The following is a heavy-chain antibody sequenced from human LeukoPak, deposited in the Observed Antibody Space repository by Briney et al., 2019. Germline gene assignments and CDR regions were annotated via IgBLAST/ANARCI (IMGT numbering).Heavy chain of an antibody. CDR2: ISWNSGSI. Sequence: GGSLRLSCAASGFTFDDYAMRWVRQAPGKGLEWVSGISWNSGSIGYADSVKGRFTISRDNAKNSLYLQMNSLRAEDTALYYCAKGGFGVVTVEAFDIWGQGTMVTVSS. D-gene: IGHD3-3*01. CDR3: AKGGFGVVTVEAFDI. J-gene: IGHJ3*02. CDR1: GFTFDDYA. V-gene: IGHV3-9*01.